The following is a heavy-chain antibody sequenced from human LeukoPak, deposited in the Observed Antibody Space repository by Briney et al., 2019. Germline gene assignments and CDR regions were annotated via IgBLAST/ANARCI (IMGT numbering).Heavy chain of an antibody. J-gene: IGHJ3*02. CDR1: GGTFSSYA. CDR2: IIPIFGTA. CDR3: ARGVRAARLRGEAFDI. D-gene: IGHD6-6*01. Sequence: GASVKVSCKASGGTFSSYAISWVRQAPGQGLEWMGGIIPIFGTANYAQKFQGRVTITTDESTSTAYMELSSLRSEDTAVYYCARGVRAARLRGEAFDIWGQGTMVTVSS. V-gene: IGHV1-69*05.